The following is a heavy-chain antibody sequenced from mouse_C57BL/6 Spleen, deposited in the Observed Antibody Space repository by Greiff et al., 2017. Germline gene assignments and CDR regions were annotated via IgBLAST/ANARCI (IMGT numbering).Heavy chain of an antibody. Sequence: EVKLEESGPGLVKPSQSLSLTCSVTGYSITSGYYWTWIRQFPGNKLEWMGYISYDGSNNYNPSLKNRISITRDTSKNQFFLKLNSVTTEDTATYYCATPFYYDYDGSWFAYWGQGTLVTVSA. D-gene: IGHD2-4*01. V-gene: IGHV3-6*01. CDR2: ISYDGSN. J-gene: IGHJ3*01. CDR1: GYSITSGYY. CDR3: ATPFYYDYDGSWFAY.